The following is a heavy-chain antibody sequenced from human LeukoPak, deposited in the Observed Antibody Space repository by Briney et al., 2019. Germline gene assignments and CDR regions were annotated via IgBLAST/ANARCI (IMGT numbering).Heavy chain of an antibody. CDR2: ISAYNGNT. CDR1: GYIFTSYG. Sequence: ASVKVSCKASGYIFTSYGISWVRQAPGQGLEWMGWISAYNGNTNYAQKLQGRVTMTTDTSTSTAYMELRSLISDDTAVYYCARSPRYCSGGSCPPGYYYYGMDVWGQGTTVTVSS. J-gene: IGHJ6*02. V-gene: IGHV1-18*01. D-gene: IGHD2-15*01. CDR3: ARSPRYCSGGSCPPGYYYYGMDV.